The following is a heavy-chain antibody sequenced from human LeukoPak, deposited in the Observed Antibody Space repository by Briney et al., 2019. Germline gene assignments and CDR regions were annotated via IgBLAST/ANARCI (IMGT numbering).Heavy chain of an antibody. J-gene: IGHJ4*02. D-gene: IGHD1-1*01. CDR2: ISSSGKTI. V-gene: IGHV3-48*03. Sequence: GGSLRLSCATSGFLFVTYEMTWVRQVPGGALECITYISSSGKTIYYADSVRGRFTVSRDNARGSLFLDMNNLRVEDTAVYFCTRGGSVTTGPVDHWGQGTLVTVSS. CDR3: TRGGSVTTGPVDH. CDR1: GFLFVTYE.